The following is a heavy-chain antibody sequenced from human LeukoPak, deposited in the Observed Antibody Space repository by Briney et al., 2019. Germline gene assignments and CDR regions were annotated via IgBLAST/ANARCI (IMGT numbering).Heavy chain of an antibody. CDR2: ISWNSGSI. CDR3: AKAPGGGSYYNYFDY. J-gene: IGHJ4*02. D-gene: IGHD1-26*01. Sequence: GRPLRLSCAASGYTFDDYAMHWVRQAPGKGLEWVSGISWNSGSIGYADSVKGRFTISRDNAKNSLYLQMNSLRAEDTALYYCAKAPGGGSYYNYFDYWGQGTLVTVSS. V-gene: IGHV3-9*01. CDR1: GYTFDDYA.